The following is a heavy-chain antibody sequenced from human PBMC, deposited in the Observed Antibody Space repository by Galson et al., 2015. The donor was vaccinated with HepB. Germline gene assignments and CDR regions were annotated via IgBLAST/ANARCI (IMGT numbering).Heavy chain of an antibody. V-gene: IGHV3-21*01. CDR2: ISSSSSYI. J-gene: IGHJ4*02. D-gene: IGHD3-16*01. CDR3: ARSLRNYDYVWGSYGGPFDY. CDR1: GFTFSSYS. Sequence: SLRLSCAASGFTFSSYSMNWVRQAPGKGLEWVSSISSSSSYIYYADSVKGRFTISRDNSKNTLYLQMNSLRAEDTAVYYCARSLRNYDYVWGSYGGPFDYWGQGTLVTVSS.